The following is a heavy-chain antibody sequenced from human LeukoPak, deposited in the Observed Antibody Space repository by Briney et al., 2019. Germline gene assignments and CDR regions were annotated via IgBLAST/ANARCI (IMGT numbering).Heavy chain of an antibody. CDR1: GFTFSSYS. V-gene: IGHV3-21*01. J-gene: IGHJ3*02. Sequence: GGSLRLSCAASGFTFSSYSMNWVRQAPGKGLEWVSSISSSSSYIYYADSVKGRFTISRDNAKNSLYLQMNSLRAEDTAVYYCARMGSATDAFDIWGQGTMVTVPS. D-gene: IGHD6-25*01. CDR3: ARMGSATDAFDI. CDR2: ISSSSSYI.